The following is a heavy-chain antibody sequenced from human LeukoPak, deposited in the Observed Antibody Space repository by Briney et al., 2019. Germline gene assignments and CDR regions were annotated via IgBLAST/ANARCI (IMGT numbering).Heavy chain of an antibody. CDR3: AKDGGYDFVY. CDR1: GFTFSSYA. CDR2: ISGGGDST. D-gene: IGHD5-12*01. Sequence: GGSLRLSCAASGFTFSSYALTWVRQAPGKGLEWVSSISGGGDSTYYADCVKGRFTITRDNSKNTLYLQMNSLRAEDTAVYYCAKDGGYDFVYWGQGTLVTVSS. J-gene: IGHJ4*02. V-gene: IGHV3-23*01.